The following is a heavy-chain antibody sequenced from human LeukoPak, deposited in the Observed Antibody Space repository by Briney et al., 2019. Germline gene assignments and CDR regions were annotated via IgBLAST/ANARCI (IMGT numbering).Heavy chain of an antibody. J-gene: IGHJ3*02. CDR1: GGSFSGYY. CDR3: ARGRLRYFDWLCDAFDI. V-gene: IGHV4-34*01. CDR2: INHSGST. Sequence: SETLSLTRAVYGGSFSGYYWSWIRQPPGKGLEWIGEINHSGSTNYNPSLKSRVTISVDTSKNQFSLKLSSVTAADTAVYYCARGRLRYFDWLCDAFDIWGQGTMVTVSS. D-gene: IGHD3-9*01.